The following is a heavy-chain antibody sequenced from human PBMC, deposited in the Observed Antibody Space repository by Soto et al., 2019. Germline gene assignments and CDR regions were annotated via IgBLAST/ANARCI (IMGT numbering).Heavy chain of an antibody. Sequence: GGSLRLSCAASGFTFSSYGMHWVRQAPGKGLEWVAVISYDGSNKYYADSVKGRFTISRDNSKNTLYLQMNSLRAEDTAVYYCAKKLGCSSTSCYLGYGEGSLDYWGQGTLVTVSS. CDR1: GFTFSSYG. V-gene: IGHV3-30*18. CDR2: ISYDGSNK. CDR3: AKKLGCSSTSCYLGYGEGSLDY. J-gene: IGHJ4*02. D-gene: IGHD2-2*01.